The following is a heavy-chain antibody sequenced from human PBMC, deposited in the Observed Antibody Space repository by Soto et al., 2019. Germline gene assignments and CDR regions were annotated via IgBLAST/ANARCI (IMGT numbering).Heavy chain of an antibody. Sequence: GXSVKVSCKAPGSTFTNYYMHLVRQAPGQGLECMGIINPSGGSTSYAQRFQGSVTMTRDTSTSTVYMETSSLRYEDPAVYYCAREVSTRDVAARRLWFDTWGQGTLVTVSS. CDR1: GSTFTNYY. CDR2: INPSGGST. CDR3: AREVSTRDVAARRLWFDT. J-gene: IGHJ5*02. V-gene: IGHV1-46*01. D-gene: IGHD6-6*01.